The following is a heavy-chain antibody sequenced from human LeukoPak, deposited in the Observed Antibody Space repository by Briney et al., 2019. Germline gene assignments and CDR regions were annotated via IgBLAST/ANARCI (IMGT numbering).Heavy chain of an antibody. Sequence: PGGSLRLSCAASGFTFSSYEMNWVRQAPGKGLECFSYISSGGSTIFYADSVKGRFTISRDNAKNSLYLQMSSLRAEDTAIYYCVRAKSDYYDRSGLLDYWGQGTLVTVSS. CDR3: VRAKSDYYDRSGLLDY. J-gene: IGHJ4*02. CDR2: ISSGGSTI. D-gene: IGHD3-22*01. V-gene: IGHV3-48*03. CDR1: GFTFSSYE.